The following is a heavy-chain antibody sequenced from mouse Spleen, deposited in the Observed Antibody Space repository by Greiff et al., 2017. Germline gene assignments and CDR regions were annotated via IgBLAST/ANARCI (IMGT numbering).Heavy chain of an antibody. V-gene: IGHV5-12*02. Sequence: EVQVVESGGGLVQPGGSLKLSCATSGFTFSDYYMYWVRQTPEKRLEWVAYISNGGGSTYYPDTVKGRFTISRDNAKNTLYLQMSRLKSEDTAMYYCARLIYDGYFDYWGKGTTLTVSS. D-gene: IGHD2-3*01. CDR2: ISNGGGST. J-gene: IGHJ2*01. CDR1: GFTFSDYY. CDR3: ARLIYDGYFDY.